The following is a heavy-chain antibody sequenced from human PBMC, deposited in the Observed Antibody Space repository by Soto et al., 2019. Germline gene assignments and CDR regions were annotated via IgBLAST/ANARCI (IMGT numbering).Heavy chain of an antibody. CDR3: ARDIIYDRSGTYGYFDL. J-gene: IGHJ2*01. D-gene: IGHD3-22*01. CDR2: IYYSGST. V-gene: IGHV4-30-4*01. CDR1: GGSISSGDYY. Sequence: QVQLQESGPGLVKPSQTLSLTCTVSGGSISSGDYYWSWIRQPPGKGLEWIGYIYYSGSTYYNPSLKSRVTISVDTSKNQFSLKLSSVTAADTAVYYCARDIIYDRSGTYGYFDLWGRGTLVTVSS.